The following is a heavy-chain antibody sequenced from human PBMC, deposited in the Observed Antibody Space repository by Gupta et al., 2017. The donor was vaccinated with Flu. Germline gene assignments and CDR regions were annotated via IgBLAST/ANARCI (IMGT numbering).Heavy chain of an antibody. D-gene: IGHD3-22*01. CDR1: SINH. Sequence: SINHGGWVGQSPGRGLEWIGHIYHTGTTYYNTAFESRVTISIDTSKKQFSLELRSVTAADTARYYGVEQSFTMVVMVPLDTWGRGTLVTVSS. CDR2: IYHTGTT. V-gene: IGHV4-39*01. J-gene: IGHJ5*02. CDR3: VEQSFTMVVMVPLDT.